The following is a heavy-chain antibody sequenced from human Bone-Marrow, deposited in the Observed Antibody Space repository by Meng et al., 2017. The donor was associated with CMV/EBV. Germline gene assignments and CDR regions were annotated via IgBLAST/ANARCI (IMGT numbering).Heavy chain of an antibody. V-gene: IGHV3-21*04. CDR3: SRLPSTYDAFDL. CDR1: GFTFSSYS. J-gene: IGHJ3*01. D-gene: IGHD2/OR15-2a*01. Sequence: GESLKISCAASGFTFSSYSMNWVRQAPGKGLEWVSSISSSSSYIYYADSVKGRFTISRDNAKNSLYLQMNSLRAEDTAVYYCSRLPSTYDAFDLWGQGTRVTGSS. CDR2: ISSSSSYI.